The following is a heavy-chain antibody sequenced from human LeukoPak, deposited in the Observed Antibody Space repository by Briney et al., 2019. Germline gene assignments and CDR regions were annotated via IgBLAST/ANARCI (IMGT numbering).Heavy chain of an antibody. Sequence: VASVTVSCKASGYTFTGYHMHWVRQAPGQGLEWMGWINPNSGGTNYLQKFQGRVTMTRDTSINTTYMELSRLRSDDTAVYYCARANLERLVWDYWGQGTLVTVSS. D-gene: IGHD1-1*01. CDR3: ARANLERLVWDY. CDR2: INPNSGGT. CDR1: GYTFTGYH. V-gene: IGHV1-2*02. J-gene: IGHJ4*02.